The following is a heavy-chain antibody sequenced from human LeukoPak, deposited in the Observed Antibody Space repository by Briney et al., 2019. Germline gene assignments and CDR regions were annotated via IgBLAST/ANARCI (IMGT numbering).Heavy chain of an antibody. D-gene: IGHD3-3*01. Sequence: GGSLRLSCAASGFTFSSYSMNWVRQAPGKGLEWVSSISSSSSYIYYADSVKGRFTISRDNAKNSLYLQMNSLRAEDTAVYYCARDPATYYDFWSGYYTGGFDYWGQGTLVTVSS. V-gene: IGHV3-21*01. CDR1: GFTFSSYS. J-gene: IGHJ4*02. CDR3: ARDPATYYDFWSGYYTGGFDY. CDR2: ISSSSSYI.